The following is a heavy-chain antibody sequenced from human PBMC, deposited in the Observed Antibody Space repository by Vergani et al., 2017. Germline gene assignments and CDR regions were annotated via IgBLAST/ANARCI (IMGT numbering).Heavy chain of an antibody. V-gene: IGHV3-33*01. CDR2: IWYDGSKE. CDR3: ARSGYCAHGVCYMTYYYYMDV. D-gene: IGHD2-8*01. Sequence: QVQLEESGGGVVQPGRSLRLSCAGSGFTLSSHAMYWVRQAPGKGLEWVAFIWYDGSKEYYADSVKGRFTISRDNSKNTLYLQMNNLRAADTAVYYCARSGYCAHGVCYMTYYYYMDVWGKGTAVTVSS. CDR1: GFTLSSHA. J-gene: IGHJ6*03.